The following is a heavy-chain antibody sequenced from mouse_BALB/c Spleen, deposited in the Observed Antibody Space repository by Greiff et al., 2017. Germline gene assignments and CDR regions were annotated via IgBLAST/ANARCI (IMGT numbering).Heavy chain of an antibody. V-gene: IGHV3-8*02. CDR1: GDSITSGY. CDR3: ARGGFTTVVEGFAY. Sequence: VQLQQSGPSLVKPSQTLSLTCSVTGDSITSGYWNWIRKFPGNKLEYMGYISYSGSTYYNPSLKSRISITRDTSKNQYYLQLNSVTTEDTATYYCARGGFTTVVEGFAYWGQGTLVTVSA. J-gene: IGHJ3*01. CDR2: ISYSGST. D-gene: IGHD1-1*01.